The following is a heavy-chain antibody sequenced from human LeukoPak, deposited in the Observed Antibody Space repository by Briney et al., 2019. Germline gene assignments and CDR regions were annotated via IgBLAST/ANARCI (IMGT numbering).Heavy chain of an antibody. D-gene: IGHD3-22*01. CDR2: INHSGST. J-gene: IGHJ4*02. CDR1: GGSFSGYY. CDR3: ARVGDSSGYYLGAFDY. V-gene: IGHV4-34*01. Sequence: SETLSLTCAVYGGSFSGYYWSWIRQPPGKGLEWIGDINHSGSTNYNPSLKSRVTISLDTSKNQFSLKLSSVTAADTAVYYCARVGDSSGYYLGAFDYWGQGTPVTVSS.